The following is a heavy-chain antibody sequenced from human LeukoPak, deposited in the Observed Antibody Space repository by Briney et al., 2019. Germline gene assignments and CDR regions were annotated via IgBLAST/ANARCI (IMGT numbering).Heavy chain of an antibody. D-gene: IGHD6-13*01. CDR3: ARTTEAHSWRTRYYDYYMDV. CDR2: IYYSGST. CDR1: GGSIGSYY. J-gene: IGHJ6*03. V-gene: IGHV4-59*01. Sequence: SETLSLTCTVSGGSIGSYYWSWIRQPPGKGLEWIGYIYYSGSTNYNPSLKSRVTISVDTSKNQFSLKLSSVTAADTAVYYCARTTEAHSWRTRYYDYYMDVWGKGTTVTVSS.